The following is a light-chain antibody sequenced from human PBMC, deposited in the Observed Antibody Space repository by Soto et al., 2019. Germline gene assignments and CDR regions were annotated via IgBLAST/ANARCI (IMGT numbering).Light chain of an antibody. Sequence: IVMTQSPATLSVSPGERATLSCRASQSISSNLAWYQQKPGQAPRLLIYGASTRATGIPARFSGSGSGTEFTLTISSLQSEDFGVYYCQQYYNWPPINFGQGTRLEIK. CDR3: QQYYNWPPIN. CDR1: QSISSN. J-gene: IGKJ5*01. CDR2: GAS. V-gene: IGKV3-15*01.